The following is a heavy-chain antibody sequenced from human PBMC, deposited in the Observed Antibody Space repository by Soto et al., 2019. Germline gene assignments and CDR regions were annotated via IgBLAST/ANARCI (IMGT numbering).Heavy chain of an antibody. J-gene: IGHJ4*02. CDR3: ASDYGSNWRL. D-gene: IGHD6-19*01. V-gene: IGHV1-3*01. Sequence: QAHLVQSGAEVKMPGDLVQVSCKASGFVSTNHNFHWVRQAPGQSLEWMGRINAGNGNTQYAQNFQGRVTFTSDPSATTAFMELTNLRLEDRAMYYCASDYGSNWRLWGQGTLVSVSS. CDR2: INAGNGNT. CDR1: GFVSTNHN.